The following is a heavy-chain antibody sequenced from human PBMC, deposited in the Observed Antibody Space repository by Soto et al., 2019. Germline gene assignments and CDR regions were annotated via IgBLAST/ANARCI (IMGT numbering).Heavy chain of an antibody. CDR2: IYYSGST. CDR3: ARYDDYGDFIDY. D-gene: IGHD4-17*01. Sequence: SETLSLTCTVSGVSISSGGYYWSWIRQHPGKGLEWIGYIYYSGSTYYNPSLKSRVTISVDTSKNQFSLKLSSVTAADTAVYYCARYDDYGDFIDYWGQGTLVTVSS. CDR1: GVSISSGGYY. V-gene: IGHV4-30-4*08. J-gene: IGHJ4*02.